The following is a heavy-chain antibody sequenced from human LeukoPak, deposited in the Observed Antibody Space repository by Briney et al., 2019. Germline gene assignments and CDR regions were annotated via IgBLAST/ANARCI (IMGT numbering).Heavy chain of an antibody. J-gene: IGHJ4*02. V-gene: IGHV3-64*01. Sequence: PGGSLRLSCAASGFSFTSFDMHWVRQAPGKGLEYVSAVGTEGVSAYYANSVKGRFTISRDNSKNTLYLEMDSLRPEDTAVYYCVRGGCTTSTCYDYFGQGTLVTVSS. CDR1: GFSFTSFD. CDR3: VRGGCTTSTCYDY. CDR2: VGTEGVSA. D-gene: IGHD2-2*01.